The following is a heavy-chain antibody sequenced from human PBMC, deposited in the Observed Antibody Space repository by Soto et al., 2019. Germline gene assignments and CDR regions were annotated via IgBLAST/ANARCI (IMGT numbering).Heavy chain of an antibody. CDR2: ISTYNDKR. D-gene: IGHD2-15*01. V-gene: IGHV1-18*01. CDR1: GYTFTSYG. Sequence: QVQLVQSGAEVKKPGASVKVSCKASGYTFTSYGISWVRQAPGQGLEWMGWISTYNDKRAYAQKLQGRVTMTTDTSTXXXXXXLXXXXXXXXXXXXXXXDFHCSGGRCYDCFDPWGQGTLVTVSS. CDR3: XXDFHCSGGRCYDCFDP. J-gene: IGHJ5*02.